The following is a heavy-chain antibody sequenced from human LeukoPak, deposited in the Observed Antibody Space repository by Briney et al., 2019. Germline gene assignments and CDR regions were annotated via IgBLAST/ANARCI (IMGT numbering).Heavy chain of an antibody. D-gene: IGHD2-15*01. CDR1: GFTFSTYW. V-gene: IGHV3-7*03. J-gene: IGHJ5*02. CDR3: VSGGPILVMEGS. CDR2: IKPDGSET. Sequence: GGSLRLSCAASGFTFSTYWMSWVRQAPGKGLEWVAKIKPDGSETDYVDSVRGRFTISRNNAKKSLYLQMDSLRVEDTAVYYCVSGGPILVMEGSWGQGALVTVSS.